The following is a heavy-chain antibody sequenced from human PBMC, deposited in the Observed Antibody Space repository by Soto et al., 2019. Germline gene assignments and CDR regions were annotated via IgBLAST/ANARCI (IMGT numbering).Heavy chain of an antibody. J-gene: IGHJ3*02. CDR2: IYYSGST. CDR1: GGSISSSSYY. V-gene: IGHV4-39*01. CDR3: ARPGYCSGGSCYGDAFDI. D-gene: IGHD2-15*01. Sequence: PSETLSLTCTVSGGSISSSSYYWGWIRQPPGKGLEWIGSIYYSGSTYYNPSLKSRVTISVDTSKNQFSLKLSSVTAADTAVYYCARPGYCSGGSCYGDAFDIWSQGTMVTVSS.